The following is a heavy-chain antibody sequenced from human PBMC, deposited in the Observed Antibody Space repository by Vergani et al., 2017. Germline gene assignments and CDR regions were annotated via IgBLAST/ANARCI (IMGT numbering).Heavy chain of an antibody. D-gene: IGHD6-13*01. CDR1: GGSISSGGYY. J-gene: IGHJ4*02. Sequence: QVQLQESGPGLVKPSQTLSLTCTVSGGSISSGGYYWSWIRQHPGKGLEWIGYIYYSGSTYYNPSRRSRVTISVDPSKNQFSLKLSSVTAADTAVYYCARDRWSSSWYYFDYWGQGTLVTVSS. CDR2: IYYSGST. CDR3: ARDRWSSSWYYFDY. V-gene: IGHV4-31*03.